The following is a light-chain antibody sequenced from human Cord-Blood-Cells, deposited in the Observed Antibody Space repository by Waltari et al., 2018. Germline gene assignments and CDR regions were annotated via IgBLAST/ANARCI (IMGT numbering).Light chain of an antibody. Sequence: QSALTQPAYVSGSPGQSIPTSRPRTRSNVGGYNYVSWYQQHPGKAPKLRIYEVSNRPSGVSNRFSGSKSGNTASLTISGLQAEDEADYYCSSYTSSSTLKWVFGGGTKLTVL. J-gene: IGLJ3*02. CDR3: SSYTSSSTLKWV. CDR2: EVS. V-gene: IGLV2-14*01. CDR1: RSNVGGYNY.